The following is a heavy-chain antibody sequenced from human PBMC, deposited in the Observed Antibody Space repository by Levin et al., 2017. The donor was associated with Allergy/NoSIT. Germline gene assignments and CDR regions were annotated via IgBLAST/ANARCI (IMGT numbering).Heavy chain of an antibody. CDR3: ASYYSGRSGYPLFDY. CDR1: GGSISSHY. J-gene: IGHJ4*02. CDR2: IYTTGST. Sequence: SETLSLTCTVSGGSISSHYWSWIRQPAGKGLEWIGRIYTTGSTNYNPSLKSRVTMSVDTSKNQFSLKLSSVTAADTAVYYCASYYSGRSGYPLFDYWGQGTLVTVSS. V-gene: IGHV4-4*07. D-gene: IGHD3-22*01.